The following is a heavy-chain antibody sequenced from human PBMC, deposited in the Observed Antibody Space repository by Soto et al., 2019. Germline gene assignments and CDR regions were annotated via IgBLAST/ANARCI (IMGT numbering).Heavy chain of an antibody. Sequence: QVQLQESGPGLVKPSETLSLTCTVSGGSISSYYWSWIRQPPGKGLEWIGYIYYSGSSNYNPSLKRRVTLPVDTATTLFALELRSVTAADTAVYYCARHGGIPMMVGGGLLSAFDIWGQGTMVTVSS. CDR2: IYYSGSS. CDR3: ARHGGIPMMVGGGLLSAFDI. J-gene: IGHJ3*02. CDR1: GGSISSYY. V-gene: IGHV4-59*08. D-gene: IGHD3-22*01.